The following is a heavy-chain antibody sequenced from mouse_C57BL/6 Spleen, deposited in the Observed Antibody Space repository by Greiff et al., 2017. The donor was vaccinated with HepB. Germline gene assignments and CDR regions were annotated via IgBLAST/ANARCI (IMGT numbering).Heavy chain of an antibody. J-gene: IGHJ4*01. CDR2: ISDGGSYT. V-gene: IGHV5-4*01. Sequence: EVKLMESGGGLVKPGGSLKLSCAASGFTFSSYAMSWVRQTPEKRLEWVATISDGGSYTYYPDNVKGRFTISRDNAKNNLYLQMSHLKSEDTAMYYCARDGYYGSSFPYAMDYWGQGTSVTVSS. CDR1: GFTFSSYA. D-gene: IGHD1-1*01. CDR3: ARDGYYGSSFPYAMDY.